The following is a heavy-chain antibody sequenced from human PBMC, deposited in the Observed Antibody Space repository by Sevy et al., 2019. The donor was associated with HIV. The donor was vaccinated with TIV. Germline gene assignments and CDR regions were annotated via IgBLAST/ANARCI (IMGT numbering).Heavy chain of an antibody. CDR2: IFSDGSIT. D-gene: IGHD1-26*01. CDR1: GFTFSTYG. J-gene: IGHJ2*01. V-gene: IGHV3-33*01. Sequence: GGSLRLSCAASGFTFSTYGMHWVRQAPGKGLEWVAAIFSDGSITYYVDSVKGRFAISRDNSKNMMYLQMNSLRAEDTAIYSCVRESGSNWYFDLWGRGTLVTVSS. CDR3: VRESGSNWYFDL.